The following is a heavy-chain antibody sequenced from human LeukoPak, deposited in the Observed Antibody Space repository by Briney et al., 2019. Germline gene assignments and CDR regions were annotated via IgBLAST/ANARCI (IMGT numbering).Heavy chain of an antibody. CDR2: ISYDGSNK. D-gene: IGHD1-26*01. V-gene: IGHV3-30*18. Sequence: GGSLRLSCAVSGFTFSSYGMHWVRQAPGKGLEWVAVISYDGSNKYYADSVKGRFTISRDKSKNTLYLQMNSLRAEVTAVYYCAKDLLGGDSGSYYEVGELGMDVWGQGTTVTVSS. J-gene: IGHJ6*02. CDR3: AKDLLGGDSGSYYEVGELGMDV. CDR1: GFTFSSYG.